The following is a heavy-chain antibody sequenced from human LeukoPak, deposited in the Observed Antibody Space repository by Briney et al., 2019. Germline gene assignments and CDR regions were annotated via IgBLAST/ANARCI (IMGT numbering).Heavy chain of an antibody. V-gene: IGHV1-8*01. J-gene: IGHJ6*03. CDR1: AYTFTSYD. D-gene: IGHD3-10*01. CDR2: MNPNSGNT. Sequence: SVKVSCKASAYTFTSYDINWVRQATGQGLEWMGWMNPNSGNTGYAQKLQGRVTMTRNTSISTAYMELSSLRSEDTAVYYCAREPRISMVRGDYYYMDVWGKGTTVTVPS. CDR3: AREPRISMVRGDYYYMDV.